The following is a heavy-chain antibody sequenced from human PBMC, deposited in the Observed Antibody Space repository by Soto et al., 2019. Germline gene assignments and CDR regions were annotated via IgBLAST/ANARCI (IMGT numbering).Heavy chain of an antibody. CDR3: VRTIVGATKGGWFDP. Sequence: EVQLSESGGGLVQPGGSLRLSCTASGFTFSSYTMSWVRQAPGKGLEWVSSFSGRDATTYYADSVKGRFTISRDNSKNNLYLQMASLRAEDTSLYFCVRTIVGATKGGWFDPWGQGALVPVSS. V-gene: IGHV3-23*01. CDR2: FSGRDATT. D-gene: IGHD1-26*01. CDR1: GFTFSSYT. J-gene: IGHJ5*02.